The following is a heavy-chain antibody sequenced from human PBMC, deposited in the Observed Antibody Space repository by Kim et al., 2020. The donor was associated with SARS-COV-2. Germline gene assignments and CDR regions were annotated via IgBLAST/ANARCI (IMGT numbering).Heavy chain of an antibody. D-gene: IGHD1-1*01. CDR2: IYYSGSD. V-gene: IGHV4-31*03. Sequence: SETLSLTCTVSGDSITSGNYYWSWIRQHPGRGLEWIGNIYYSGSDFYNPSLKSRITMSVDTSKNHFSLKLTSVTVADTAMYYCARVVPVPTYYYYAMDVWGQGTTVTVSS. J-gene: IGHJ6*02. CDR1: GDSITSGNYY. CDR3: ARVVPVPTYYYYAMDV.